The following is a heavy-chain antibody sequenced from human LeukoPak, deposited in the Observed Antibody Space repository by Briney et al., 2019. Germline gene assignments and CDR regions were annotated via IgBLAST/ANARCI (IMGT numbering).Heavy chain of an antibody. CDR3: ARHTAAAEDWFDP. J-gene: IGHJ5*02. CDR2: IYYSGST. CDR1: GGSISSYY. Sequence: SETLSLTCTVSGGSISSYYWSWIRQPPGKGLEGIGYIYYSGSTNYNPSLKSRVTISVGTSKNQFSLKLSSVTAADTAVYYCARHTAAAEDWFDPWGQGTLVTVSS. V-gene: IGHV4-59*08. D-gene: IGHD6-13*01.